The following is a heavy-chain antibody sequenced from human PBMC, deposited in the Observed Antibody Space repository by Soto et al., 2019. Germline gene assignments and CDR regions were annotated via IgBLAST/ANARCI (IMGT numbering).Heavy chain of an antibody. D-gene: IGHD3-3*02. V-gene: IGHV4-39*01. CDR2: MFYGVST. J-gene: IGHJ4*02. Sequence: ETLSLTCTVSGSSINSSGYYWGWIRQPPGKGLEWIGSMFYGVSTYYNPSLKSRVTVSVDTSKNQFSLNLRSVTAADTAVYYCARLPSRHLVDYWGQGTLVTVSS. CDR3: ARLPSRHLVDY. CDR1: GSSINSSGYY.